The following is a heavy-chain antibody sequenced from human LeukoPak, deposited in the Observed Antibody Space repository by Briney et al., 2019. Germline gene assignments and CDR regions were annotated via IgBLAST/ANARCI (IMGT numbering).Heavy chain of an antibody. CDR1: GVSISRYY. CDR2: IYYRGST. Sequence: PSETLSLTCTVSGVSISRYYWSWIRQPPGKGLEWIGYIYYRGSTNYNPSLKSRVTISVDTSKNQFSLRLSSVTAADTAVYYRASGIGYSSLFDYWGRGTLVTVSS. CDR3: ASGIGYSSLFDY. V-gene: IGHV4-59*01. D-gene: IGHD5-18*01. J-gene: IGHJ4*02.